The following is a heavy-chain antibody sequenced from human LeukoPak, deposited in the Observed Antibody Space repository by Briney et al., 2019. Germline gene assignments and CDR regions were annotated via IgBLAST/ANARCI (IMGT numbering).Heavy chain of an antibody. CDR3: ARGGGSTYYDFWSGYYRRNYYYYYYMDV. CDR1: GYTFTSYD. J-gene: IGHJ6*03. D-gene: IGHD3-3*01. CDR2: MNPNSGNT. Sequence: GASVTVSCKASGYTFTSYDINWVRQATGQGLEWMGWMNPNSGNTGYAQKFQGRVTMTRNTSISTAYMELSSLRSEDTAVYYCARGGGSTYYDFWSGYYRRNYYYYYYMDVWGKGTTVTVSS. V-gene: IGHV1-8*01.